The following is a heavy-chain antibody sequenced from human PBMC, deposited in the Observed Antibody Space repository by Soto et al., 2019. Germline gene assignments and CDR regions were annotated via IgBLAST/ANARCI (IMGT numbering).Heavy chain of an antibody. V-gene: IGHV1-18*01. Sequence: QAQLVQSGAEVKEPGASVKVSCKASGYSITTSGITWVRQAPGQGLEWMGWISTYNGNTNYAQKLQDRVTLTTDTSTSTAYMELRSLRSDDTAVCYCARRLYGDYDYWGQGTLVTVSS. CDR2: ISTYNGNT. D-gene: IGHD4-17*01. J-gene: IGHJ4*02. CDR3: ARRLYGDYDY. CDR1: GYSITTSG.